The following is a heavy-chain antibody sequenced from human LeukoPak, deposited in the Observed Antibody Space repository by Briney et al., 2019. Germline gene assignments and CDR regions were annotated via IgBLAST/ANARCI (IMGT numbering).Heavy chain of an antibody. J-gene: IGHJ4*02. CDR2: INPSGGST. CDR1: GYTFTSYY. V-gene: IGHV1-46*01. CDR3: ARDPSSILRYFDWLLPHFDY. Sequence: GASVTVSCKASGYTFTSYYMHWVRQAPGQGLEWMGIINPSGGSTSYAQKFQGRVTMTRDTSTSTVYMELSSLRSEDTAVYYCARDPSSILRYFDWLLPHFDYWGQGTLVTVSS. D-gene: IGHD3-9*01.